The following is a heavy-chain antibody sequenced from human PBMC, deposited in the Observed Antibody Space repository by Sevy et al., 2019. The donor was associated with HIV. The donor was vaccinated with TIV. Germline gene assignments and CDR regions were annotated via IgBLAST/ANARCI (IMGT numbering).Heavy chain of an antibody. Sequence: GGSLRLSCAASGFTFNTYAMTWVRQAPGKGLEWVSAISYSGSTTHYADSVKGRFTISRDNSKNTLYLQMNSLRAEDTAVYYCAKDRVSGSYYSGEFDYWGQGTLVTVSS. V-gene: IGHV3-23*01. CDR2: ISYSGSTT. CDR3: AKDRVSGSYYSGEFDY. J-gene: IGHJ4*02. CDR1: GFTFNTYA. D-gene: IGHD3-10*01.